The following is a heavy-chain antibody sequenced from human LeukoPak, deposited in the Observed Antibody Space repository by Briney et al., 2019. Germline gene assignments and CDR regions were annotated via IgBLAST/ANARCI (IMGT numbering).Heavy chain of an antibody. CDR3: ARDYMDV. Sequence: GGSLGLSCAASGFTVSSNYMSWVRQAPGKGLEWVSVIYVDGSTYYADSVKGRFSISRDNSKNTLSLQMNSLRAEDTAVYYCARDYMDVWGKGTTVTVSS. V-gene: IGHV3-53*01. CDR1: GFTVSSNY. J-gene: IGHJ6*03. CDR2: IYVDGST.